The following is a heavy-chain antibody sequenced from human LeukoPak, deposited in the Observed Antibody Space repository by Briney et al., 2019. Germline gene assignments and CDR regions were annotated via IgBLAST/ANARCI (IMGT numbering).Heavy chain of an antibody. V-gene: IGHV1-18*01. Sequence: ASVKVSCKASGYSFTNFGITWVRQAPGQGLEWMGWISAYNGNTNYAQKLQGRVTMTTDTSTSTAYVELRSLRSDDTAVYYCAREVGRWRYFDYWGQGTLVTVSS. CDR2: ISAYNGNT. CDR1: GYSFTNFG. D-gene: IGHD5-24*01. CDR3: AREVGRWRYFDY. J-gene: IGHJ4*02.